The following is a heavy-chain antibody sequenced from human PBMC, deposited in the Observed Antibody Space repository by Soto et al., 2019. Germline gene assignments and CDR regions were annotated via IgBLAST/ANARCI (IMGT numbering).Heavy chain of an antibody. J-gene: IGHJ4*02. CDR1: GGSISNFH. V-gene: IGHV4-59*01. CDR3: ALGGYNYARPFDV. D-gene: IGHD5-18*01. Sequence: PSETLSLTCNVSGGSISNFHLSWIRQPPGKGLEWIGYIYYSGNYYNPSLTSRVSMSLDKSKNQFSLHLKSVTAADTALYFCALGGYNYARPFDVWGQGTRVTVPS. CDR2: IYYSGN.